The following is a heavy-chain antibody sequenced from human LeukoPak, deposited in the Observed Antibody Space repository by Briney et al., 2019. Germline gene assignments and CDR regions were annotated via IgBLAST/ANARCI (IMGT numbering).Heavy chain of an antibody. J-gene: IGHJ6*02. V-gene: IGHV3-53*04. Sequence: PGGSLRLSCAASGFTVSSNYMTWVRQAPGKGLEWVSLIYSVCGTYYKDSVKGRFTISRHSSKNTLYLQMNSLRGEDTAVYYCARFLGRITISGVVPYGMDVWGQGTTVTVSS. D-gene: IGHD3-3*01. CDR3: ARFLGRITISGVVPYGMDV. CDR2: IYSVCGT. CDR1: GFTVSSNY.